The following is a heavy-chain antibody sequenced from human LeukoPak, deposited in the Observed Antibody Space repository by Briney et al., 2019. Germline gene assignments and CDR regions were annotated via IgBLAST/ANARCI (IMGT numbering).Heavy chain of an antibody. CDR1: GFTFSSYW. CDR2: IKQDGSEK. V-gene: IGHV3-7*01. Sequence: GGSLRLSCAASGFTFSSYWMSWVRQAPGKGLEWVANIKQDGSEKYYVDSVKGRFTISRDNAQNSLYLQMNSLRAEDTAVYYCARSLVYYYDSSGSFDYWGQGTLVTASS. CDR3: ARSLVYYYDSSGSFDY. J-gene: IGHJ4*02. D-gene: IGHD3-22*01.